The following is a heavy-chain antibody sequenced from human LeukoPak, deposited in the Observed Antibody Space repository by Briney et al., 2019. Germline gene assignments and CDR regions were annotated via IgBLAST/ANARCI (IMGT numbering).Heavy chain of an antibody. V-gene: IGHV3-23*01. J-gene: IGHJ5*02. D-gene: IGHD2-21*02. CDR2: ISGSGGRT. CDR3: ANSYCGGDCYLP. CDR1: GFAFSSYA. Sequence: GGSLRLSCAASGFAFSSYAMSWVRQAPGKGLEWVSAISGSGGRTDYADSVKGRFTISRDNSKNTLYLQMNSLRVEDTAVYYCANSYCGGDCYLPWGQGTLVTVSS.